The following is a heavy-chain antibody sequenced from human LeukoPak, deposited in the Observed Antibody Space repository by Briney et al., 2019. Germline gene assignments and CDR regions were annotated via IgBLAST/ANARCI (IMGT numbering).Heavy chain of an antibody. J-gene: IGHJ4*02. Sequence: SETLSLTCTVSGGSISSYYWTWIRQPPGKGLEWIGYIYYSGRTNYNPSLKSRVTISVDTSKNQFSLKLSSVTAADTAVYYCARDDIAAAGFDYWGQGTLVTVSS. CDR1: GGSISSYY. CDR2: IYYSGRT. V-gene: IGHV4-59*12. D-gene: IGHD6-13*01. CDR3: ARDDIAAAGFDY.